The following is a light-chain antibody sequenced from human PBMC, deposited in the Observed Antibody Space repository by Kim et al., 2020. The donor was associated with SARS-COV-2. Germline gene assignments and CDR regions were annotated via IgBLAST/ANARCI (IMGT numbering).Light chain of an antibody. J-gene: IGLJ7*01. V-gene: IGLV2-23*02. CDR1: SSDVGNYNL. CDR3: CSYAGSRKV. CDR2: EVP. Sequence: PGQSITFSCTGTSSDVGNYNLVSWYQQHPGKAPKLMIYEVPKRPSGVSNRFSGSKSGNTASLTISGLQAEDEADYYCCSYAGSRKVFGGGTQLTVL.